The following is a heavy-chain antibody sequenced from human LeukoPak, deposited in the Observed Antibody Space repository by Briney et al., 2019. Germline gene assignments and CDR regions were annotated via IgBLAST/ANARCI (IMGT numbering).Heavy chain of an antibody. CDR2: ISGSGNVI. D-gene: IGHD6-19*01. V-gene: IGHV3-23*01. Sequence: GGSLRLSCAASGFTFGTSAMTWVRQAPGRGLEWVSSISGSGNVIYDSDSVKGRFSISRDNPKGTLYLQMNSLRAEDTATYFCAKARYNNGWDYFDYWGLGTLVTVSS. CDR1: GFTFGTSA. CDR3: AKARYNNGWDYFDY. J-gene: IGHJ4*02.